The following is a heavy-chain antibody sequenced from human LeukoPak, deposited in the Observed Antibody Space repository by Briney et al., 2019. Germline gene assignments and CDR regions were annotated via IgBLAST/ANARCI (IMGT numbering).Heavy chain of an antibody. CDR3: ASETYYYDSSGYWGHAFDI. CDR1: GYTFTSYG. D-gene: IGHD3-22*01. CDR2: ISAYNGNT. Sequence: ASVKVSFKASGYTFTSYGISWVRQAPGQGLEWMGWISAYNGNTNYAQKLQGRVTMTTDTSTSTAYMELRSLRSDDTAVYYCASETYYYDSSGYWGHAFDIWGQGTMVTVSS. V-gene: IGHV1-18*01. J-gene: IGHJ3*02.